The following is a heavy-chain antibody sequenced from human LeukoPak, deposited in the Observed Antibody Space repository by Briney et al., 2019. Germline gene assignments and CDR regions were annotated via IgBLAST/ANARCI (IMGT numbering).Heavy chain of an antibody. Sequence: SETLSLTCAVSGGSIGSSNWWSWVRQPPGKGLEWIGEVYQSGSTNYNPSLKNRVTISVDKSKNQFSLNLSSVTAADTAVYYCARWGSGYFDYWGQGTLLTVSS. CDR3: ARWGSGYFDY. CDR1: GGSIGSSNW. CDR2: VYQSGST. D-gene: IGHD6-19*01. J-gene: IGHJ4*02. V-gene: IGHV4-4*02.